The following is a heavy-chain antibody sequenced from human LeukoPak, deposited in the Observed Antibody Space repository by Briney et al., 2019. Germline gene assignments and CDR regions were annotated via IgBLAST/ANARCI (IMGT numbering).Heavy chain of an antibody. CDR2: INSSGRT. D-gene: IGHD3-10*01. CDR1: GGSVSSYY. CDR3: ARAYFGEFYFDY. J-gene: IGHJ4*02. Sequence: KPSETLSLTCTVSGGSVSSYYWSWIRQPAGKGLEWIGRINSSGRTNYNPSLETRVTMSVDTSKNQFSLNLSSVTAADTAVYYCARAYFGEFYFDYWGQGTLVTVSS. V-gene: IGHV4-4*07.